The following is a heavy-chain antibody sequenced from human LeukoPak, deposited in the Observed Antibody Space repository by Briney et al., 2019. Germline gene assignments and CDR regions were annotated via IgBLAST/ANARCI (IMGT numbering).Heavy chain of an antibody. J-gene: IGHJ5*02. CDR2: INPNSGGT. CDR3: ARDRSGAVGATKDNWFDP. D-gene: IGHD1-26*01. V-gene: IGHV1-2*02. Sequence: GASVKVSCKASGYTFTSYYMHWVRQAPGQGLEWMGWINPNSGGTNYAQKFQGRVTMTRDTSISTAYMELSRLRSDDTAVYYCARDRSGAVGATKDNWFDPWGQGTLVTVSS. CDR1: GYTFTSYY.